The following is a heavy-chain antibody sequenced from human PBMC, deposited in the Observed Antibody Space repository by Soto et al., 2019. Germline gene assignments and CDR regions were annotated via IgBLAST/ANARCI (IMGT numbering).Heavy chain of an antibody. D-gene: IGHD6-19*01. CDR1: GGTFSSYA. Sequence: GASVKVSCKASGGTFSSYAISWVRQAPGQRLEWMGWINAGNGNTKYSQKFQGRVTITRDTSASTAYMELSSLRSEDTAVYYCARGIAVPVDPDYWGQGTLVTVSS. CDR2: INAGNGNT. CDR3: ARGIAVPVDPDY. J-gene: IGHJ4*02. V-gene: IGHV1-3*01.